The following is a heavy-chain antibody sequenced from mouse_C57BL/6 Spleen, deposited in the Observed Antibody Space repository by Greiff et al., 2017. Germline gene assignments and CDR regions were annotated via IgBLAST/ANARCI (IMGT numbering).Heavy chain of an antibody. V-gene: IGHV2-2*01. CDR2: IWSGGST. Sequence: VQLQQSGPGLVQPSQSLSITCTVSGFSLTSYGVPWFRQSPGKGLGWLGVIWSGGSTDCNAAFISRLSLSKDTSKSQVFFNMNSLQADYAANYCCRINWHYAMDDWGQGTSVTVSS. D-gene: IGHD4-1*01. J-gene: IGHJ4*01. CDR1: GFSLTSYG. CDR3: RINWHYAMDD.